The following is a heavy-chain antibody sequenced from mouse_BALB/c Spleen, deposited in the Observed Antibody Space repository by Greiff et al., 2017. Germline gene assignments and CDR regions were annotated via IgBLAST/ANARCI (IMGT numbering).Heavy chain of an antibody. CDR3: ARLGYGSSWFAY. Sequence: VQLKESGAELVKPGASVKLSCTASGFNIKDTYMHWVKQRPEQGLEWIGRIDPANGNTKYDPKFQGKATITADTSSNTAYLQLSSLTSEDTAVYYCARLGYGSSWFAYWGQGTLVTVSA. V-gene: IGHV14-3*02. CDR2: IDPANGNT. J-gene: IGHJ3*01. D-gene: IGHD1-1*01. CDR1: GFNIKDTY.